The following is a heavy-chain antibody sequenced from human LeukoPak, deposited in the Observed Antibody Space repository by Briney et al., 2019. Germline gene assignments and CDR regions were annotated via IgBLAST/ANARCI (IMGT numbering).Heavy chain of an antibody. J-gene: IGHJ4*02. CDR3: ARVRRAGYYYDSSGYFDY. D-gene: IGHD3-22*01. CDR1: GGSFSGYS. V-gene: IGHV4-34*01. CDR2: INHSGST. Sequence: PSETLSLTCAVYGGSFSGYSWSWIRQPPGKGLEWLGEINHSGSTNYNPSLKSRVTISVDTSKNQFSLKLSSVTAADTAVYYCARVRRAGYYYDSSGYFDYWGQGTLVTVSS.